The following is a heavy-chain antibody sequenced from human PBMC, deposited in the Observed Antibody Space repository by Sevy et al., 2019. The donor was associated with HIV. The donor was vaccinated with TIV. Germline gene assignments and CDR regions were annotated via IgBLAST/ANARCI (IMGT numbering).Heavy chain of an antibody. D-gene: IGHD3-22*01. CDR1: GFTVSGNY. Sequence: GGSLRLSGEASGFTVSGNYMAWVRLAPGKGRDWFSLIDSGGSTYYAGSVKGRFTISSDNAMNILYVKMNPLRAEDTVVYFCTRDRYYDASGYYYYYYGMDVWGQGTTVTVSS. CDR2: IDSGGST. J-gene: IGHJ6*02. V-gene: IGHV3-66*01. CDR3: TRDRYYDASGYYYYYYGMDV.